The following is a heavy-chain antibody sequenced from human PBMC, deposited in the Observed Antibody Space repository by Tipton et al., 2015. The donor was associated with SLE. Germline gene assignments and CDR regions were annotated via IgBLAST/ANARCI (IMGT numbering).Heavy chain of an antibody. D-gene: IGHD5-24*01. CDR3: ARSRDGYNGDF. CDR1: GYSFTAYY. V-gene: IGHV1-2*06. Sequence: QLVQSGAEVKKPGGSVKVSCKVSGYSFTAYYIHWVRQAPGQGLEWMGRINPNSGVTNYAQKFQGRVTMTTDTSISTAYMELSRLRYDDTAVYYCARSRDGYNGDFWGQGTLVTVSS. CDR2: INPNSGVT. J-gene: IGHJ4*02.